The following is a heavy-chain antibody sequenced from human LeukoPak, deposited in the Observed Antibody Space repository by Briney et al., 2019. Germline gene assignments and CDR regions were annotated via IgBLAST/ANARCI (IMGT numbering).Heavy chain of an antibody. V-gene: IGHV1-18*04. Sequence: ASVKVSCKASGYTFTSYGISWVRQAPGQGLEWMGWISAYNGNTNYAQKLQGRVTTTTDTSTSTAYMELRSLRSDDTAVYYCARARAGSGWSDAAYYFDYWGQGTLVTVSS. D-gene: IGHD6-19*01. J-gene: IGHJ4*02. CDR1: GYTFTSYG. CDR2: ISAYNGNT. CDR3: ARARAGSGWSDAAYYFDY.